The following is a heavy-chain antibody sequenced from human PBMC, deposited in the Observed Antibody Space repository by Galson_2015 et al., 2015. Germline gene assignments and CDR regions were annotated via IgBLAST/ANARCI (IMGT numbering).Heavy chain of an antibody. Sequence: SVKVSCKASGGTFTGYYMHWVRQAPGQGLEWMGRINPNSGGTNYAQKFQGRVTMTRDTSISTAYMELSRLRSDDTAVYYCARAANKGEDLSVLGYWGQGTLVTVSS. CDR2: INPNSGGT. D-gene: IGHD3-10*01. V-gene: IGHV1-2*06. CDR1: GGTFTGYY. CDR3: ARAANKGEDLSVLGY. J-gene: IGHJ4*02.